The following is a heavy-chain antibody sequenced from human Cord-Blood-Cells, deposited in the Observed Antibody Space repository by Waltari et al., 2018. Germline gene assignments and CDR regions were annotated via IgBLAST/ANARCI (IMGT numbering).Heavy chain of an antibody. CDR2: IRGRGGST. CDR1: GFTFSSYA. D-gene: IGHD6-13*01. Sequence: VQLLESGGGLVQPGGSLRLSCAASGFTFSSYAMSWVRQAPGKGLGWVSDIRGRGGSTDYADAVKGRFTISRDNSKNTLYLQMNSLRAEDTAVYYCAKDYLSSSWYDYWGQGTLVTVSS. J-gene: IGHJ4*02. V-gene: IGHV3-23*01. CDR3: AKDYLSSSWYDY.